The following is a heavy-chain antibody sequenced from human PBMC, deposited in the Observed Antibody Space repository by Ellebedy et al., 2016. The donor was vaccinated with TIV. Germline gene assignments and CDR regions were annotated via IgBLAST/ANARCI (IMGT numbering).Heavy chain of an antibody. CDR2: IRYDGSNK. CDR1: GFTFSAYG. CDR3: AGLWFGDLTRDNSDY. V-gene: IGHV3-30*02. J-gene: IGHJ4*02. Sequence: PGGSLRLSCAASGFTFSAYGMHWVRQAPGKGLEWVTYIRYDGSNKYYADSVKGRFTISRDNSKNTLFLEMNSLRAEDTAIYYCAGLWFGDLTRDNSDYWGRGTLVTVSS. D-gene: IGHD3-10*01.